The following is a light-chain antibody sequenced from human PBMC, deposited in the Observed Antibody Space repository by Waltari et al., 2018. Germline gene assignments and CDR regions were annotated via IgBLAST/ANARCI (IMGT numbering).Light chain of an antibody. CDR1: SSDIGSFNY. Sequence: QSALTQPPSASGSPGQSVTISCTGTSSDIGSFNYVSWFQQHPGKAPKLMIYEVTRRPSGVPNRVSGTKSGNTASLSVSGLQAEDEADYYCGSYTVRDSFVFGGGTKLTVL. V-gene: IGLV2-8*01. CDR3: GSYTVRDSFV. J-gene: IGLJ3*02. CDR2: EVT.